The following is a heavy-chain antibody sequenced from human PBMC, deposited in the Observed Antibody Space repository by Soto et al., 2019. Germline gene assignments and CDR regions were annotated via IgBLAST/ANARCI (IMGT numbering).Heavy chain of an antibody. CDR3: AKDHVPDYYGSGSYYNLKINWFDP. V-gene: IGHV3-23*01. CDR2: ISGSGGST. Sequence: LRLSCAASGFTFSSYAMSWVRQAPGEVLEWFSAISGSGGSTYYADSVKGRFTISRDNSKNTLYLQMNSLRAEDTAVYYCAKDHVPDYYGSGSYYNLKINWFDPWGQGTLVTVSS. CDR1: GFTFSSYA. J-gene: IGHJ5*02. D-gene: IGHD3-10*01.